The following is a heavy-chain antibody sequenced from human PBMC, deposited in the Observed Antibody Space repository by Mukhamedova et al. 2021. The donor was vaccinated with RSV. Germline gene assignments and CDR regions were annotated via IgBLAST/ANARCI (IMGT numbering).Heavy chain of an antibody. Sequence: YDGSNKYYADSVKGRFTISRDNSKNTLSLQMNSLRAEDTAVYYCAILSGSDAFDIWGQGTMVTVSS. CDR2: YDGSNK. CDR3: AILSGSDAFDI. D-gene: IGHD1-26*01. V-gene: IGHV3-33*04. J-gene: IGHJ3*02.